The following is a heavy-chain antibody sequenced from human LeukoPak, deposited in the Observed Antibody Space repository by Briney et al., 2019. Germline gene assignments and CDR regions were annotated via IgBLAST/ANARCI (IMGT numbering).Heavy chain of an antibody. J-gene: IGHJ6*03. CDR2: MNPNSGNT. CDR1: GYTFTSYD. D-gene: IGHD3-22*01. CDR3: ARWKSSSGYYGYYYYVDV. Sequence: ASVKVSCKASGYTFTSYDINWVRQATGQGLEWMGWMNPNSGNTGYAQKFQGRVTITRNTSISTAYMELSSLRSEDTAVYYCARWKSSSGYYGYYYYVDVWGKGTTVAVSS. V-gene: IGHV1-8*03.